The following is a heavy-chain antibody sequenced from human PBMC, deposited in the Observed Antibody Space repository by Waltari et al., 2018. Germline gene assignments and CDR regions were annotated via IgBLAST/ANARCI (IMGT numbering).Heavy chain of an antibody. CDR1: GFRFSTSA. V-gene: IGHV3-23*01. CDR3: AXARXAGSHSAYYFDX. Sequence: EVQXLEXGGGLVQPGGSLXLSCAASGFRFSTSAMSWVRQAPGKGLXWVSLXSGSGXSTYYXKSVKGRFTIXKDHSKSTLHLEMNSLRXEDTAVYYXAXARXAGSHSAYYFDXWGQGTLVTVSS. CDR2: XSGSGXST. J-gene: IGHJ4*02. D-gene: IGHD3-10*01.